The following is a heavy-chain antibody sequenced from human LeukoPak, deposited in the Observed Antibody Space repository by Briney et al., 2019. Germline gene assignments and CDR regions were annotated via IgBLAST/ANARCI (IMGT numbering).Heavy chain of an antibody. V-gene: IGHV1-8*01. Sequence: SVKASSKPCGYSFTSYDINTVPQATGQGLEWMGWMSPNSGNTGYAQKFQGRISMTRSTTLGTAYMALSRLTSEDTAVCYSARDYGDNSGWFYPWGQGTLVTVSS. J-gene: IGHJ5*02. CDR1: GYSFTSYD. CDR3: ARDYGDNSGWFYP. D-gene: IGHD4-23*01. CDR2: MSPNSGNT.